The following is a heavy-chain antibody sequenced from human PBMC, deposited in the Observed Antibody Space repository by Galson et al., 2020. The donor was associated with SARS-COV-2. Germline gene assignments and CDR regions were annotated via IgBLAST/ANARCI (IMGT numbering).Heavy chain of an antibody. V-gene: IGHV3-23*01. J-gene: IGHJ3*02. CDR3: AKVAPIVVVPAASGPKYWYLLGAFDI. CDR2: LSGSGGST. D-gene: IGHD2-2*01. Sequence: GESLKISCAASGFTFSSHAMSWVRQAPGKGLEWVSALSGSGGSTYYADSVKGRFTISRDNSKNTLYLQMNSLRAEDTAVYYCAKVAPIVVVPAASGPKYWYLLGAFDIWGQGTMVTVSS. CDR1: GFTFSSHA.